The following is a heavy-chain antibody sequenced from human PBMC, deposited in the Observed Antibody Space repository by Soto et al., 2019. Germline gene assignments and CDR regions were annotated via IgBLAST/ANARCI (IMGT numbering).Heavy chain of an antibody. J-gene: IGHJ3*02. CDR3: ARGGAAAPDAFDI. V-gene: IGHV1-2*04. Sequence: ASVKVSCKASGGTFSSYAISWVRQAPGQGLEWMGWIIPNSGSTNYAQKFQGWVTMTRDTSISTAYMELSRLRSDDTAVYYCARGGAAAPDAFDIWGQGTMVTVSS. D-gene: IGHD6-13*01. CDR2: IIPNSGST. CDR1: GGTFSSYA.